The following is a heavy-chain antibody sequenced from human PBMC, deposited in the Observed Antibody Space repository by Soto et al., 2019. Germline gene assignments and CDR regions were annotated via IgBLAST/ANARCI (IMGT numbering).Heavy chain of an antibody. D-gene: IGHD3-3*01. Sequence: ASVKVSRKASGYTFTSYGISWVRQAPGQGLEWMGWISAYNGNTNYAQKLQGRATMTTDTSTSTAYMELRSLRSDDTAVYYCARTCWVSGITIFGVVITDFDYWGQRTLVTVAS. J-gene: IGHJ4*02. CDR3: ARTCWVSGITIFGVVITDFDY. CDR2: ISAYNGNT. V-gene: IGHV1-18*01. CDR1: GYTFTSYG.